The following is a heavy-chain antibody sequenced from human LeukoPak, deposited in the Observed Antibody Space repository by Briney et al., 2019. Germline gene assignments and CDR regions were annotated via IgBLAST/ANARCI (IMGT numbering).Heavy chain of an antibody. D-gene: IGHD3-9*01. Sequence: ASVKVSCKASGYTFTSYGISWVRPAPGQGLECMGWISAYNDNTNYAQKLQDRVTMTTDTSTSTAYMELRSLRSDDTAVYYCARVHYDILTGYSYFDYWGQGTLVTVSS. CDR2: ISAYNDNT. CDR3: ARVHYDILTGYSYFDY. J-gene: IGHJ4*02. CDR1: GYTFTSYG. V-gene: IGHV1-18*01.